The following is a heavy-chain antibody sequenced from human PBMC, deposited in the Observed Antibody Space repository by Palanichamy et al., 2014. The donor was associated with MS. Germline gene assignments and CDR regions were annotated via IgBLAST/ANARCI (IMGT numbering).Heavy chain of an antibody. V-gene: IGHV1-24*01. J-gene: IGHJ5*02. CDR3: ATQLWFRELLYDWFDP. CDR2: FDPEDGET. Sequence: QVQLVQSGAEVKKPGASVKVSCKVSGYTLTELSMHWVRQAPGKGLEWMGGFDPEDGETIHPQKFQGRVTMTEDTSTDTAYMELSSLRSEDTAVYYCATQLWFRELLYDWFDPWGQGTLVTVSS. D-gene: IGHD3-10*01. CDR1: GYTLTELS.